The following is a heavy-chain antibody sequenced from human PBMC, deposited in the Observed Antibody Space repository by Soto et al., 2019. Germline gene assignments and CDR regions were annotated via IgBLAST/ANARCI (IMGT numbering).Heavy chain of an antibody. D-gene: IGHD1-26*01. Sequence: EVQLLESGGGLVQPGGSLRLSCAASGFTFSSYAMSWVRQAPGKGLEWVSTISGSGGSTYYADSVKGRFTISRDNSKNTLYLQMNSLRAVDTAVYYCAKHRCGGTVGWFDPWGQGTLVTVSS. V-gene: IGHV3-23*01. J-gene: IGHJ5*02. CDR1: GFTFSSYA. CDR3: AKHRCGGTVGWFDP. CDR2: ISGSGGST.